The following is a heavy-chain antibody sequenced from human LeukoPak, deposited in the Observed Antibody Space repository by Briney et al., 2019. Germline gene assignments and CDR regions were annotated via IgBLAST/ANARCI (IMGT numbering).Heavy chain of an antibody. CDR1: GYTFTGYY. D-gene: IGHD2-15*01. J-gene: IGHJ4*02. CDR2: INPNSGGT. CDR3: ATEDKYCSGGNCGKF. Sequence: ASVKVSFKASGYTFTGYYMHWVRQAPGQGLEWMGWINPNSGGTNYAQKFQGRVTMTRDTSISTVYMELTSLKSDDTAVYYCATEDKYCSGGNCGKFWGQGTLVTVSS. V-gene: IGHV1-2*02.